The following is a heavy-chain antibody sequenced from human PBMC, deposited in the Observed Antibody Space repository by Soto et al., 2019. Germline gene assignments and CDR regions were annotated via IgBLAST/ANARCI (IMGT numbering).Heavy chain of an antibody. D-gene: IGHD1-7*01. CDR2: IYRTGST. J-gene: IGHJ4*02. V-gene: IGHV4-4*02. CDR3: ASRDPGTSVDY. Sequence: PSETLSLTCAVSGGSFTSNNWWTWVRQPPGQGLEWIGEIYRTGSTNYNPSLKSRVTISLDNTEQQFSLKVTFLTAADTAVYYCASRDPGTSVDYWGQGTLVTVSS. CDR1: GGSFTSNNW.